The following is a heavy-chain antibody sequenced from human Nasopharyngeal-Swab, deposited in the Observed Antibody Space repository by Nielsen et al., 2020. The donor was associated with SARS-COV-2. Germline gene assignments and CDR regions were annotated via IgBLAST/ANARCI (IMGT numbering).Heavy chain of an antibody. D-gene: IGHD3-3*01. J-gene: IGHJ4*02. V-gene: IGHV3-7*03. CDR3: AREGFEWLLYHLDRFHPFDY. Sequence: GESLKISCAASGFTFSSYWMSWVRQAPGKGLEGVANIKQDGSEKYYVDSVKGRFTISRDNAKNSLYLQMNSLRAEDTAVYYCAREGFEWLLYHLDRFHPFDYWGQGTLVTVSS. CDR2: IKQDGSEK. CDR1: GFTFSSYW.